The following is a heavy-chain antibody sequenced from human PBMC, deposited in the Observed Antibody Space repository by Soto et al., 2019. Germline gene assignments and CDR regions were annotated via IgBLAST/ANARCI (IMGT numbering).Heavy chain of an antibody. Sequence: ASVKVSCKASGYTFTSYGISWVRQAPGQGLEWMGWISAYNGNTNYAQKLQGRVTMTTDTSTSTAYMELSSLRSEDTAVYYCARGVTYYYDSSGYYYFDYWGQGTLVTVSS. CDR3: ARGVTYYYDSSGYYYFDY. CDR2: ISAYNGNT. J-gene: IGHJ4*02. CDR1: GYTFTSYG. D-gene: IGHD3-22*01. V-gene: IGHV1-18*01.